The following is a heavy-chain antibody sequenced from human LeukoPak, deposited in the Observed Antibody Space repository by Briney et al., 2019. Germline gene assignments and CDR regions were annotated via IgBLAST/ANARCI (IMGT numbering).Heavy chain of an antibody. V-gene: IGHV3-30-3*01. CDR1: GFTFSSFT. D-gene: IGHD4-17*01. CDR2: ISYDGSNK. J-gene: IGHJ6*02. CDR3: ARDVYRDYVYYYYGMDV. Sequence: GGSLRLSCAASGFTFSSFTMTWVRQAPGKGLEWVAVISYDGSNKYYADSVKGRFTISRDNSKNTLYLQMNSLRAEDTAVYYCARDVYRDYVYYYYGMDVWGQGTTVTVSS.